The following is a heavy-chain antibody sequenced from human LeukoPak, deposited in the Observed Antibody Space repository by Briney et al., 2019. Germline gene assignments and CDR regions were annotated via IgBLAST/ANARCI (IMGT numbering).Heavy chain of an antibody. CDR3: ATGMTATFAPGVDV. J-gene: IGHJ6*02. Sequence: GESLRISCKGSGYSFTSYWIAWGRQTPGKGLEWMGRIDPSDSYAKYSPSFQGHVTISADKSLSTAYLQWSSLQASDTAMYYCATGMTATFAPGVDVWGQGTTVTVSS. CDR1: GYSFTSYW. CDR2: IDPSDSYA. V-gene: IGHV5-10-1*01. D-gene: IGHD1-20*01.